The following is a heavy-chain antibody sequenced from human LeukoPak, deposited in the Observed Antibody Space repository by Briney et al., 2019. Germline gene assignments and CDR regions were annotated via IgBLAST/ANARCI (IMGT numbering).Heavy chain of an antibody. J-gene: IGHJ4*02. D-gene: IGHD6-13*01. CDR3: ARERSSIAGYYFDY. Sequence: GGSLRLSCAASGFTFSSYAMHWVRQAPGKGLEWVAVISYDGSNKYYADSVKGRFTISRDNSKNTLYLQMNSLRAEDTAVYYCARERSSIAGYYFDYWGQGTLVTVSS. CDR2: ISYDGSNK. V-gene: IGHV3-30-3*01. CDR1: GFTFSSYA.